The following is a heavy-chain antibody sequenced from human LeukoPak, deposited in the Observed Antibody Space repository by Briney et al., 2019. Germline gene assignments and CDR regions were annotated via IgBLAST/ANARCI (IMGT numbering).Heavy chain of an antibody. CDR2: ISGSGGST. D-gene: IGHD6-6*01. CDR3: AKGIRSSSPYYYYGMDV. CDR1: GFTFSSYA. Sequence: PGGSLRLSCAASGFTFSSYAMSWVRQASGKGLEWVSAISGSGGSTYYADSVKGRFTISRDNSKNTLYLQMNSLRAEDTAVYYCAKGIRSSSPYYYYGMDVWGQGTTVTVSS. V-gene: IGHV3-23*01. J-gene: IGHJ6*02.